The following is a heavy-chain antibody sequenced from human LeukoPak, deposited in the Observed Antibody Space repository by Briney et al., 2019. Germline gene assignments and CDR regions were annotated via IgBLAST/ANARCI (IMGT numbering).Heavy chain of an antibody. CDR3: ARAGYSHYYYYYMDV. V-gene: IGHV1-46*01. CDR2: INPSGGST. D-gene: IGHD1-1*01. CDR1: GYTFTSYD. Sequence: ASVKVSCKASGYTFTSYDINWVRQATGQGLEWMGIINPSGGSTSYAQKFQGRVTMTRDMSTSTVYMELSSLRSEDTAVYYCARAGYSHYYYYYMDVWGKGTTVTVSS. J-gene: IGHJ6*03.